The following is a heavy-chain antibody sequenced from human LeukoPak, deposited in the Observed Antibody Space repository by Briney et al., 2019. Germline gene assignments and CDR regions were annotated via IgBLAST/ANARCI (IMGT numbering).Heavy chain of an antibody. D-gene: IGHD1-26*01. J-gene: IGHJ4*02. Sequence: SETLSLTCTVSGGSISSRSYYWGWIRQPPGKGLEWIGSIYYSGSTYYNPSLKSRVTISVDTSKNQFSLKLSSVTAADTAVYYCARIGGSYFDYWGQGTLVTVSS. CDR2: IYYSGST. CDR1: GGSISSRSYY. V-gene: IGHV4-39*01. CDR3: ARIGGSYFDY.